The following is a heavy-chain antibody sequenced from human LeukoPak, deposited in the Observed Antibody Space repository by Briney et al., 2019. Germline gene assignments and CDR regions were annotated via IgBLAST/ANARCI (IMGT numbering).Heavy chain of an antibody. CDR1: GYTFTSYD. V-gene: IGHV1-8*01. D-gene: IGHD1-26*01. CDR2: MNPNSGNT. Sequence: ASVKVSCKASGYTFTSYDINWVRQATGQGLEWMGWMNPNSGNTGYAQKFQGRVTMTRNTSISTAYMELSSLRSEDTAVYYCARDTAGATFNYFDYWGQGTLVTVSS. CDR3: ARDTAGATFNYFDY. J-gene: IGHJ4*02.